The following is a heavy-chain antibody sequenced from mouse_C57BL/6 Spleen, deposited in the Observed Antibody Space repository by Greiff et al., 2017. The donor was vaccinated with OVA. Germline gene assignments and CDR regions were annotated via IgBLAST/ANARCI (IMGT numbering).Heavy chain of an antibody. D-gene: IGHD1-1*01. J-gene: IGHJ2*01. CDR2: IDPNSGGT. Sequence: QVQLQQPGTELVKPGASMKLSCKASGYTFTSYWMHWVKQRPGRGLEWIGRIDPNSGGTKYNEKFKNKATLTVDKPSTTAYMQLSSLTSEDSAVYYCARGDYGSRGDYFDYWGQGTTLTVSS. CDR1: GYTFTSYW. CDR3: ARGDYGSRGDYFDY. V-gene: IGHV1-72*01.